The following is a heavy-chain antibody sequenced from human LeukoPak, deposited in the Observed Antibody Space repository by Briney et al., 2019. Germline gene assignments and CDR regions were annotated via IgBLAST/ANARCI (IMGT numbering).Heavy chain of an antibody. J-gene: IGHJ6*02. CDR1: GFTFSSYS. CDR3: ARGEYGDYADGMDV. D-gene: IGHD4-17*01. CDR2: ISSSSSYI. Sequence: GGSLRLSCAASGFTFSSYSMNWVRQAPGKGLEWVSSISSSSSYIYYVDSVKGRFTISRDNAKNSLYLQMNSLRAEDTAVYYCARGEYGDYADGMDVWGQGTTVTVSS. V-gene: IGHV3-21*03.